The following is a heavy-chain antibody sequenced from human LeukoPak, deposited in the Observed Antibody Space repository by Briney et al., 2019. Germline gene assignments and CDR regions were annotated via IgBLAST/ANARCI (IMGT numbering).Heavy chain of an antibody. Sequence: PSQTLSLTCTVSGVSISSGGYYWSWIRQPPGKGLEWIGYIYHSGSTYYNPSLKSRVTISVDRSKNQFSLKLSSVTAADTAVYYCARDTMFDYWGQGTLVTVSS. CDR2: IYHSGST. CDR1: GVSISSGGYY. J-gene: IGHJ4*02. CDR3: ARDTMFDY. V-gene: IGHV4-30-2*01. D-gene: IGHD3-10*01.